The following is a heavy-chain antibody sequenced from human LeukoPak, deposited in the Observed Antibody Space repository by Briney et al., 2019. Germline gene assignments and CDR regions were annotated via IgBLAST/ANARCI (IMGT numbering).Heavy chain of an antibody. D-gene: IGHD1-7*01. CDR1: GASISSYY. J-gene: IGHJ4*02. V-gene: IGHV4-59*08. Sequence: SETLSLTCTVSGASISSYYWSWIRQPPGKGLEWIGYIYDSGSTNYNPSHKSRVTISLDTSMNQFSLKLSSVTAADTAVYYCASLTGTARGYWGQGTLVTVSS. CDR3: ASLTGTARGY. CDR2: IYDSGST.